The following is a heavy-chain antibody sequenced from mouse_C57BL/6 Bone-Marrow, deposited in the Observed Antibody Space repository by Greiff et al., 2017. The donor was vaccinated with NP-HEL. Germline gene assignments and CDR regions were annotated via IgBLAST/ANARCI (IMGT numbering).Heavy chain of an antibody. D-gene: IGHD1-1*01. V-gene: IGHV3-8*01. Sequence: EVKLMESGPGLAKPSQTLSLTCSVTGYSITSDYWNWIRKFPGNKLEYMGYISYSGSTYYNPSLKSRISITRDTSKNQYDLQLNSVTTEDTATYYCARYPDYYGSSYWYFDVWGTGTTVTVSS. CDR1: GYSITSDY. J-gene: IGHJ1*03. CDR2: ISYSGST. CDR3: ARYPDYYGSSYWYFDV.